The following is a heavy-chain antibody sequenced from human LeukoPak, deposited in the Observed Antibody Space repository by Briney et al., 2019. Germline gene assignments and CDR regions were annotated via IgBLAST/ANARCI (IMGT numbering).Heavy chain of an antibody. V-gene: IGHV3-23*01. D-gene: IGHD3-22*01. J-gene: IGHJ4*02. Sequence: GGSLRLSCAASGFTFSSYAMSWVRQAPGKGLEWVSAISGSGGSTYYADSVKGRFTISRDNSKDTLYLQMNSLRAEDTAVYYCAKAPKSHYYDSSGYYYGNYWGQGTLVTVSS. CDR2: ISGSGGST. CDR3: AKAPKSHYYDSSGYYYGNY. CDR1: GFTFSSYA.